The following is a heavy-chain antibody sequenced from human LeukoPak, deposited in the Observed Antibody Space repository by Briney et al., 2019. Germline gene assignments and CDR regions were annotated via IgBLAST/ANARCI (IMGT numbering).Heavy chain of an antibody. Sequence: GGSLRLSCAASGFTFSDYYMSWIRQAPGKGLEWVSYISSSGSTIYYADSVKGRFTISRDNAKNSLYLQMNSLRAEDTAVYYCARDRGQSPYYYYYMDVWGKGTTVTVS. D-gene: IGHD3-10*01. CDR3: ARDRGQSPYYYYYMDV. V-gene: IGHV3-11*04. J-gene: IGHJ6*03. CDR2: ISSSGSTI. CDR1: GFTFSDYY.